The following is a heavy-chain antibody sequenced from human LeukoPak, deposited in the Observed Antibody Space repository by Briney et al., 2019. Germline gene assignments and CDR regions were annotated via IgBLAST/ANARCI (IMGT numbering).Heavy chain of an antibody. D-gene: IGHD1/OR15-1a*01. CDR1: GFALGSYA. CDR3: AKDGVKGNNVYDAFDL. CDR2: INESGDKT. Sequence: GGSLRLSCAASGFALGSYAVTWVRQAPGKGLEWVSSINESGDKTYQADPVKGRVTISRDNSKNTLSLQMNSLRAEDTAVYYCAKDGVKGNNVYDAFDLWGQGTMVTVSS. J-gene: IGHJ3*01. V-gene: IGHV3-23*01.